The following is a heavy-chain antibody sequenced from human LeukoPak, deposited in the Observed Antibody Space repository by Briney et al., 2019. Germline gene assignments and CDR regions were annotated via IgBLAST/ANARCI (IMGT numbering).Heavy chain of an antibody. CDR3: ARRFVRWYFDY. D-gene: IGHD2-15*01. Sequence: ETLSLTCTVSGGSISSSSYYWGWIRQPPGKGLEWIGSIYYSGSTYYNPSLKSRVTISVDTSKNQFSLKLSSATAADTAVYYCARRFVRWYFDYWGQGTLVTVSS. J-gene: IGHJ4*02. V-gene: IGHV4-39*01. CDR1: GGSISSSSYY. CDR2: IYYSGST.